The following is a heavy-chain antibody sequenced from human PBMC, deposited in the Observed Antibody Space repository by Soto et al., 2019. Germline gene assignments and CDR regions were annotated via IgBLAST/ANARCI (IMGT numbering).Heavy chain of an antibody. D-gene: IGHD2-21*01. Sequence: EVQLLESGGGLVQPGGSLRLSCAASGFTFSSFAMSWVRQAPGKGLEWVSAISGSGGSTYYADSVKGRFTISRDNSKNTLYLQMNSLRAEDTAVYYCAKVLVLPSYSYWDYWGQGTLVTVSS. V-gene: IGHV3-23*01. J-gene: IGHJ4*02. CDR3: AKVLVLPSYSYWDY. CDR1: GFTFSSFA. CDR2: ISGSGGST.